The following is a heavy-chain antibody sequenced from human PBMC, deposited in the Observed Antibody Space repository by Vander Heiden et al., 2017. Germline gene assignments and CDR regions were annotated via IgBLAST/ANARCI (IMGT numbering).Heavy chain of an antibody. CDR2: IIPIFVTA. V-gene: IGHV1-69*01. Sequence: VQLVKSGAEVQKPGSSVKDSCKASGGTFRTDAISWVRQAHGQGLEWMGGIIPIFVTANYTQKFQGRVTITADESTITAYMELSSRRSEDTAVYYCGRGDSSGYRDAFDIWCQGPMVTLA. CDR3: GRGDSSGYRDAFDI. D-gene: IGHD3-22*01. CDR1: GGTFRTDA. J-gene: IGHJ3*02.